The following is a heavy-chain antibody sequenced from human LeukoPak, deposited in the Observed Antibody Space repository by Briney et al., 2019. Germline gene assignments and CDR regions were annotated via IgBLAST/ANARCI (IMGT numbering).Heavy chain of an antibody. Sequence: GESLKISCKGSGYSFTTYWIGWVRQMPGKGLEWMGIIYPGDSDARYSPSFQGQVTISAAKTIGTAYLQSSSLKASDTAMYYCATQASMAIPFCYWGNGTLVTASS. V-gene: IGHV5-51*01. D-gene: IGHD2-2*02. J-gene: IGHJ4*01. CDR1: GYSFTTYW. CDR2: IYPGDSDA. CDR3: ATQASMAIPFCY.